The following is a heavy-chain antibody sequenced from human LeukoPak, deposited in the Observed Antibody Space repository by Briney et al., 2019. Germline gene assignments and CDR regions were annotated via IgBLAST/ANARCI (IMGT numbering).Heavy chain of an antibody. V-gene: IGHV3-73*01. Sequence: GGSVTLFRALSGLNFSGSAILCARQACGRGGVWVGRIRRKVNNYTAAYAGSVNGRFSISKDDSENTAYLQMNNLKTEDSAIYWCRGFDSTADYWGQGILVTVSS. CDR2: IRRKVNNYTA. D-gene: IGHD1-14*01. CDR1: GLNFSGSA. CDR3: RGFDSTADY. J-gene: IGHJ4*02.